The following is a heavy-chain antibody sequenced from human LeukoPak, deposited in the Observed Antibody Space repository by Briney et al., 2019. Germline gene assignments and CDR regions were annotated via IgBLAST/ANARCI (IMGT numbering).Heavy chain of an antibody. V-gene: IGHV4-30-2*01. Sequence: SETLSLTCTVSGGSISSGGYYWSWIRQPPGKGLEWIGYIYHSGSTYYNPSLKSRVTISVDRSKNQFSLKLSSVTAADTAVYYCAGKANWGYYFDYWGQGTLVTVSS. CDR1: GGSISSGGYY. J-gene: IGHJ4*02. CDR3: AGKANWGYYFDY. CDR2: IYHSGST. D-gene: IGHD7-27*01.